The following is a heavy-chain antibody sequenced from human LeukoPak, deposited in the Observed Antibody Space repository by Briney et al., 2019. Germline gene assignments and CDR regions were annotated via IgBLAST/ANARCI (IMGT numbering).Heavy chain of an antibody. CDR1: GFTFSSYS. CDR3: AKTPKLVRGAPDY. CDR2: ISSSSSYI. Sequence: PGGSLRLSCAASGFTFSSYSMNWVRQAPGKGLEWVSSISSSSSYIYYADSVKGRFTISRDNAKNSLYLQMNSLRAEDTAIYYCAKTPKLVRGAPDYWGQGTLVTVSS. J-gene: IGHJ4*02. D-gene: IGHD3-10*01. V-gene: IGHV3-21*04.